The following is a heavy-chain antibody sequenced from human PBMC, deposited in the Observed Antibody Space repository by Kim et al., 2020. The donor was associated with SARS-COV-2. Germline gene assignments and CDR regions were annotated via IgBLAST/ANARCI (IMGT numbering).Heavy chain of an antibody. V-gene: IGHV4-4*02. D-gene: IGHD2-2*01. Sequence: SETLSLTCAVSGDSISSNSWCWWGRQPPGGGVGWIGEITHSGNVTYNPSIKSRVTILLDRSKNEFSLELRCVTSADTAVYFCAREYSNSNSSPFDLWGQGTRVTVS. J-gene: IGHJ4*02. CDR3: AREYSNSNSSPFDL. CDR2: ITHSGNV. CDR1: GDSISSNSW.